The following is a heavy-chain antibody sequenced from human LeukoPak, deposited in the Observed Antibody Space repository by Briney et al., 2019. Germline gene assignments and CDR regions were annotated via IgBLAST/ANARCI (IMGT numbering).Heavy chain of an antibody. D-gene: IGHD3-3*01. J-gene: IGHJ5*02. V-gene: IGHV1-18*01. CDR3: ARVAITIFGVVINWFDP. CDR1: GYTFSSYG. Sequence: ASVKVSCKASGYTFSSYGMSWVRQAPGQGLEWMGWISAYDGNTNYAQKLHSRVTMTTDKPTSTAYIELRSPRTDDTAVYYCARVAITIFGVVINWFDPWGQGTLVTVSS. CDR2: ISAYDGNT.